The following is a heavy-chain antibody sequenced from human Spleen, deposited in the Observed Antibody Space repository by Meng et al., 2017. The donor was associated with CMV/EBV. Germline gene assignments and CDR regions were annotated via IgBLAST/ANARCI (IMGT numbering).Heavy chain of an antibody. CDR3: AREYTSSSNWFDP. D-gene: IGHD6-6*01. V-gene: IGHV4-30-4*08. CDR2: IYYSGST. CDR1: GGSISSGDYF. J-gene: IGHJ5*02. Sequence: SGGSISSGDYFWSWIRQPPGKGLEWIGYIYYSGSTYYNPSLKSRVTISVDTSKNQFSLKLSSVTAADTAVYYCAREYTSSSNWFDPWGQGTLVTVSS.